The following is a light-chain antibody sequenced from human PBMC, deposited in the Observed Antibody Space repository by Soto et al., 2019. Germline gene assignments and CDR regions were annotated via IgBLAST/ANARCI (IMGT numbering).Light chain of an antibody. CDR3: SSYAGTNSFDVV. J-gene: IGLJ2*01. CDR1: SSDVGGYNY. V-gene: IGLV2-8*01. Sequence: QSALTQPPSASGSPGQSVTISCTGTSSDVGGYNYVAWFQQHPGKAPKLMIYEVTERPSGVPDRFSGSKSGNTASLTVSGLQAEDEADSYCSSYAGTNSFDVVFGGGTKLTVL. CDR2: EVT.